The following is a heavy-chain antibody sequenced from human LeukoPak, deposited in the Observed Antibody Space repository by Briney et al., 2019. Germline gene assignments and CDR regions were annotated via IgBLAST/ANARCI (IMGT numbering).Heavy chain of an antibody. V-gene: IGHV4-38-2*02. Sequence: PSETLSLTCTVSGYSISSGYYWGWIRQPPGKGLEWIGSLYYSESTNYNPSLKSRVTISVDTSKNQFSLKLSSVTAADTAVYYCVSRNYYDSSGSIHPVDYWGQGTLVTVSS. CDR1: GYSISSGYY. CDR3: VSRNYYDSSGSIHPVDY. D-gene: IGHD3-22*01. J-gene: IGHJ4*02. CDR2: LYYSEST.